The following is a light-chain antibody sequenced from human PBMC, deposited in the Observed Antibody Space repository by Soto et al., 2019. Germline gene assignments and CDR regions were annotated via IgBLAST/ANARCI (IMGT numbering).Light chain of an antibody. CDR1: QSISSW. CDR2: KAS. Sequence: DIQMTQSPATLSASVGDRVTITCRASQSISSWLAWYQQKPGKAPKLLIYKASSVESGVPSRFSGSGSGTEFTLTISSLQPDDFATYYCQPYNIYPLIFGGGTKVDIK. CDR3: QPYNIYPLI. V-gene: IGKV1-5*03. J-gene: IGKJ4*01.